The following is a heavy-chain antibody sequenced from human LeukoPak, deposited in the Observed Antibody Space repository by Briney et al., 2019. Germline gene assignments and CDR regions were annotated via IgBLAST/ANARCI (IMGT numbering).Heavy chain of an antibody. J-gene: IGHJ5*02. CDR3: ARLDCSTTSRRFDP. CDR1: GYSFTNYW. Sequence: GESLKITCKGSGYSFTNYWIGWVRPVSGKGLEWMGIIYPGDSDTRYSPSFQGQVTISADKSISTAYLQWSSLQASDTAMYYCARLDCSTTSRRFDPWGQGTLVTVSS. CDR2: IYPGDSDT. D-gene: IGHD2-2*01. V-gene: IGHV5-51*01.